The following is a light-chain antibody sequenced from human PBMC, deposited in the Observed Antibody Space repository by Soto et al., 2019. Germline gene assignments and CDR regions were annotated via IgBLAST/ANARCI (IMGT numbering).Light chain of an antibody. J-gene: IGLJ1*01. CDR3: AAWDDSLNACV. CDR2: NNH. Sequence: QAVVTQAPSASGTPGQRVTISCSGSSSNIGSKTVNWYQQLPRMAPKLLIFNNHQRPSGVPDRFSGSKSGTSASLAISGLQSEDEADYYCAAWDDSLNACVFGTGTKLTVL. V-gene: IGLV1-44*01. CDR1: SSNIGSKT.